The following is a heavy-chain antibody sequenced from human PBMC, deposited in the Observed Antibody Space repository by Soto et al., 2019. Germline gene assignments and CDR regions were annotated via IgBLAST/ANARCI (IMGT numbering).Heavy chain of an antibody. Sequence: PGGSLRLSCAASGFTFSSYGMHWVRQAPGKGLEWVAVISYDGSNKYYADSVKGRFTISRDNSKNTLYLQMNSLRAEDTAVYYCARVEVPSPARLSHYYYYGLDVWGHGTSVTVSS. J-gene: IGHJ6*02. V-gene: IGHV3-30*03. CDR2: ISYDGSNK. D-gene: IGHD6-6*01. CDR1: GFTFSSYG. CDR3: ARVEVPSPARLSHYYYYGLDV.